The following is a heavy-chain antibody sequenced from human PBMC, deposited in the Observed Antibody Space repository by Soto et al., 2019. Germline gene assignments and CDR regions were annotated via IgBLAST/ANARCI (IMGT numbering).Heavy chain of an antibody. D-gene: IGHD4-4*01. CDR1: GGSISSYY. CDR2: IYYSGST. V-gene: IGHV4-59*01. J-gene: IGHJ5*02. CDR3: ARSETTGTLNWFDP. Sequence: SETLSLTCTVSGGSISSYYWSWIRQAPGKGLEWIGYIYYSGSTNYNPSLKSRVTISVDTSKNQFSLKLSSVTAADTAVYYCARSETTGTLNWFDPWGQGTLVTVSS.